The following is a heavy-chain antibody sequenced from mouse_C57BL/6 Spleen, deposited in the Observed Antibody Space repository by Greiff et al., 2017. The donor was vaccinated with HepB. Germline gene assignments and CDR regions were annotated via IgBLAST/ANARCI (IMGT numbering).Heavy chain of an antibody. Sequence: QVQLQQSGAELARPGASVKMSCKASGYTFTSYTMHWVKQRPGQGLEWIGYINPSSGYTKYNQKFKDKATLTADKSSSTAYMQLSSLTSEDSAVYYCARSGAYYSNYGYFDVWGTGTTVTVSS. D-gene: IGHD2-5*01. J-gene: IGHJ1*03. CDR3: ARSGAYYSNYGYFDV. CDR1: GYTFTSYT. V-gene: IGHV1-4*01. CDR2: INPSSGYT.